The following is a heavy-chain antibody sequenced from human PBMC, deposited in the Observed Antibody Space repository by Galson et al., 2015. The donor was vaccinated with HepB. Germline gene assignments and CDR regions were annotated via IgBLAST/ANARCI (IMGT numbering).Heavy chain of an antibody. CDR2: IIPIFNAP. J-gene: IGHJ4*02. V-gene: IGHV1-69*13. CDR1: GGSFSNDA. CDR3: TRDLAGINPNPLEY. Sequence: SVKVSCKASGGSFSNDAMSWVRQAPGQGLEWMGGIIPIFNAPKYAQKFRGRVSITVDASATTAYMELRGLTSDDTAVYFCTRDLAGINPNPLEYWGKGTLVTVSS. D-gene: IGHD3-10*01.